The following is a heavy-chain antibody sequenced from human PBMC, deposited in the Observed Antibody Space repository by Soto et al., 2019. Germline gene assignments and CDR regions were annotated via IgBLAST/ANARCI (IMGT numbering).Heavy chain of an antibody. V-gene: IGHV3-23*01. CDR3: AKGEYYYDSSGYYSGYFDY. CDR2: ISGSGGST. Sequence: GGSLRLSCAASGFTFSSYAMSWVRKAPGKGLEWVSAISGSGGSTYYADSVKGRFTISRDNSKNTLYLQMNSLRADDTAVYYCAKGEYYYDSSGYYSGYFDYWGQGTLVTVSS. D-gene: IGHD3-22*01. CDR1: GFTFSSYA. J-gene: IGHJ4*02.